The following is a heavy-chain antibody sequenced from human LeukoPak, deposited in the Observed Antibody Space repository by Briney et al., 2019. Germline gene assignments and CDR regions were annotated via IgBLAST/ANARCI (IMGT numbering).Heavy chain of an antibody. CDR2: ITSIGVNT. J-gene: IGHJ4*02. V-gene: IGHV3-23*01. Sequence: PGGSLRLSCAASGFTFSPSAISWVRQAPGKGLEWVSTITSIGVNTYYADSVKGRFTISRDNSKNTLYLQMNSLRAEDTALYYRAKDAKVLDYFDYWGQGALVTVSS. CDR3: AKDAKVLDYFDY. CDR1: GFTFSPSA.